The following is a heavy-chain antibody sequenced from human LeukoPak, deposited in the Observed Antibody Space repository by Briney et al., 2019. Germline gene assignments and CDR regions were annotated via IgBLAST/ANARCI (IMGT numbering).Heavy chain of an antibody. CDR1: GFTFSSYA. CDR2: ISGSGHNT. D-gene: IGHD3-10*01. J-gene: IGHJ4*02. CDR3: AKWREGTMVYFDY. Sequence: GGSLRLSCAASGFTFSSYAMTWVRQAPGKGLEWVSAISGSGHNTYYADSVKGRFTISKDNSKNTVYLQMNSLRAEDTALYYCAKWREGTMVYFDYWGQGTLVTVSS. V-gene: IGHV3-23*01.